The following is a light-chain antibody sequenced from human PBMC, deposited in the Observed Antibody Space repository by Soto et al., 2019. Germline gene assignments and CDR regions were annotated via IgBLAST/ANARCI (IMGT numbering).Light chain of an antibody. V-gene: IGKV1-5*03. CDR2: KAS. J-gene: IGKJ2*01. CDR1: QSISSW. Sequence: DIPMTQSPSTLSASVGDRVTITCRASQSISSWLAWYQQKPGKAPKLLIYKASSLESGVPSRLSGSGSGTEVTLTISSLQPDDFATYFCQQYNSDPYTFGQGTKLEIK. CDR3: QQYNSDPYT.